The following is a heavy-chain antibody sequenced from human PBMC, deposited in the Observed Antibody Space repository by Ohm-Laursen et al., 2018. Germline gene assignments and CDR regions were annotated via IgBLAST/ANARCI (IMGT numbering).Heavy chain of an antibody. CDR3: ARATRDGYDY. V-gene: IGHV3-30*03. Sequence: SLRLSCTASGFTFSSYGMHWVRQAPGKGLEWVAVISYDGSNKYYADSVRGRFTISRDNAKNSLYLQINSLTGEDTAIYYCARATRDGYDYWGQGTLVTFSS. D-gene: IGHD5-24*01. J-gene: IGHJ4*02. CDR1: GFTFSSYG. CDR2: ISYDGSNK.